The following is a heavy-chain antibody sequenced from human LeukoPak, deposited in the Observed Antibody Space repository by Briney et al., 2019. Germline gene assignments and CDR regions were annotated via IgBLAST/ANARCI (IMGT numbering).Heavy chain of an antibody. CDR2: IYPGDSDT. V-gene: IGHV5-51*01. Sequence: GESLKISCKGSGYSFTSYWIGWVRQMPGKGLEWMGIIYPGDSDTRYSPSFQGQVTISADKSISTACLQWSSLKASDTAMYYCARGGEAYYDSSGYYSSYFDYWGQGTLVTVSS. D-gene: IGHD3-22*01. CDR3: ARGGEAYYDSSGYYSSYFDY. J-gene: IGHJ4*02. CDR1: GYSFTSYW.